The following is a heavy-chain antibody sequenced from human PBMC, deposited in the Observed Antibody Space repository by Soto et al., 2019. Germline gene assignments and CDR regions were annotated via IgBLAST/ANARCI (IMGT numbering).Heavy chain of an antibody. CDR2: ISRTGDIT. CDR1: GFTFSSNV. D-gene: IGHD2-15*01. J-gene: IGHJ4*02. V-gene: IGHV3-23*01. CDR3: AKANRYCSGSNCYTFDY. Sequence: GGSLRLSCAASGFTFSSNVMSWVRQAPGQGLEWVAIISRTGDITYYADSVKGRFTISRDNSKNTLYLQMNTLRAEDTAIYYCAKANRYCSGSNCYTFDYWGQGTLVTVSS.